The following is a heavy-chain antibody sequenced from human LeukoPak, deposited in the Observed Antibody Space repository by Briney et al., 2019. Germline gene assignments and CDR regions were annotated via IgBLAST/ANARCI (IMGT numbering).Heavy chain of an antibody. Sequence: GGSLRLSCAASGFTFSSYAMSWVRQAPGKGLEWVSAMSGSGDRTYYADSVKGRFTISRDNSKNTLYLQVNSLRAEDTAVYSCAKDRVGALLYFDSWGQGTLVTVSS. V-gene: IGHV3-23*01. J-gene: IGHJ4*02. CDR1: GFTFSSYA. CDR2: MSGSGDRT. CDR3: AKDRVGALLYFDS. D-gene: IGHD1-26*01.